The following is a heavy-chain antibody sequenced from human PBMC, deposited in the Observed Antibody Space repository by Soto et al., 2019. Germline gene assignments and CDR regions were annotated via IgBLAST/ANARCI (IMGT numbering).Heavy chain of an antibody. CDR3: DRSRPPGDFSYFDY. D-gene: IGHD4-17*01. J-gene: IGHJ4*02. Sequence: SETLSLTCTVSGGSISSGDYYWSWIRQPAGKGLEWIGYIYYSGSTYYNPSLKSRVTISVDTSKNQFSLKLSSVTAADTAVYYCDRSRPPGDFSYFDYWGQGTLVTVS. CDR2: IYYSGST. V-gene: IGHV4-30-4*01. CDR1: GGSISSGDYY.